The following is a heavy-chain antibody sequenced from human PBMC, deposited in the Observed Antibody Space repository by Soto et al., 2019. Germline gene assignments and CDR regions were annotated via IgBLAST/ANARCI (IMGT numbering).Heavy chain of an antibody. CDR2: ISSDGNHQ. CDR3: SRGTYYPQSSGLHADY. J-gene: IGHJ4*02. V-gene: IGHV3-30*03. CDR1: GFMFNDYA. Sequence: WGSLLLACAPSGFMFNDYAMCWVRQAPGQGLEWVAMISSDGNHQFYVDNVRGRFTVSRDNSKNTLNLQMNSLRPEDTAVYYCSRGTYYPQSSGLHADYWGPGTVVTVSS. D-gene: IGHD3-22*01.